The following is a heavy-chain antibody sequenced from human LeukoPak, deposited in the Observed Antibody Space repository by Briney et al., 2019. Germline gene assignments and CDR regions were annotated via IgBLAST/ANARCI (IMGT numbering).Heavy chain of an antibody. CDR1: GYTFTGYY. V-gene: IGHV1-2*02. Sequence: ASVKVSCKASGYTFTGYYMHWVRQAPGQGLEWMGWINPNSGGTNYAQKFQGRVTMTRDTSISTAYMELSRLRSDDTAVYYCARGVNDLSGGSHLTWGQGTLVTVSS. D-gene: IGHD2-15*01. CDR3: ARGVNDLSGGSHLT. CDR2: INPNSGGT. J-gene: IGHJ5*02.